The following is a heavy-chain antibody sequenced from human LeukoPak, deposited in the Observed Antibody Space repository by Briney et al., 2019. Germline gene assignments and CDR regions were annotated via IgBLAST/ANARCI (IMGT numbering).Heavy chain of an antibody. D-gene: IGHD3-3*01. V-gene: IGHV3-73*01. CDR1: GFTFSGSA. J-gene: IGHJ6*02. CDR3: TSRFGVPTPTYYYGMDV. Sequence: GGSLRLSCAASGFTFSGSAMHWVRQASGKGLEWVGRISSKANSYATAYAASVKGRFTISRDDSKNTAYLQMNSLKTEDTAVYYCTSRFGVPTPTYYYGMDVWGQGTTVTVSS. CDR2: ISSKANSYAT.